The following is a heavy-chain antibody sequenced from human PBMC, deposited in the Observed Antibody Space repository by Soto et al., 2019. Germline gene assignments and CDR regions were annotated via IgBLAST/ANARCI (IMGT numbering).Heavy chain of an antibody. J-gene: IGHJ6*02. CDR1: GFTFSSYA. CDR2: ISGSGGST. D-gene: IGHD2-15*01. Sequence: QPGGSLRLSCAASGFTFSSYAMSWVRQAPGKGLEWVSAISGSGGSTYYADSVKGRFTISRDDSKNTLYLQMNSLRAEDTAVYYCAKSPGKVDYYYGMDVWGQGTTVTVSS. CDR3: AKSPGKVDYYYGMDV. V-gene: IGHV3-23*01.